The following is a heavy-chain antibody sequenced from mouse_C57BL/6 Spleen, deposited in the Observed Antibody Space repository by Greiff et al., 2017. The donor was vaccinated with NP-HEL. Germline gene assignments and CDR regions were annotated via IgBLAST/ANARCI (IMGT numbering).Heavy chain of an antibody. CDR3: ARITTVVAVDYYAMDY. D-gene: IGHD1-1*01. CDR2: INPSNGGT. J-gene: IGHJ4*01. CDR1: GYTFTSYW. V-gene: IGHV1-53*01. Sequence: QVQLQQPGTELVKPGASVKLSCKASGYTFTSYWMHWVKQRPGQGLEWIGNINPSNGGTNYNEKFKSKATLTVDKSSSTAYMQLSSLTSEDSAVYYFARITTVVAVDYYAMDYWGQGTSVTVSS.